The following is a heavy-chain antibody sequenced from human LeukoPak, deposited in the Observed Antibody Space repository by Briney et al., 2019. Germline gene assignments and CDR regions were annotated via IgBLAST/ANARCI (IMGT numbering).Heavy chain of an antibody. CDR3: ARDGSGYCSSTSCWGYYYYMDV. D-gene: IGHD2-2*01. J-gene: IGHJ6*03. Sequence: ASVKVSCKASGNTFTGYYMHWVRQAPGQGLEWMGWINPNSGGTNYAQKFQGRVTMTRDTSISTAYMELSRLRSDDTAVYYCARDGSGYCSSTSCWGYYYYMDVWGKGTTVTVSS. CDR2: INPNSGGT. CDR1: GNTFTGYY. V-gene: IGHV1-2*02.